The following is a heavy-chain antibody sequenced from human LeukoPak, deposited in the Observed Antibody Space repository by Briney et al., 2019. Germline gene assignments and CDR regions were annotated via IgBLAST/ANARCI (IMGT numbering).Heavy chain of an antibody. V-gene: IGHV1-24*01. CDR3: ATFGSYYEGNYFDY. Sequence: ASVKVSCKVSGYTLTELSMHWVRQAPGKGLEWMGGFDPEDGETIYAQKFQGRVTMTEDTSTDTAYMELSSLRSEDTAVYYCATFGSYYEGNYFDYWGQGTLVTVSS. CDR2: FDPEDGET. CDR1: GYTLTELS. J-gene: IGHJ4*02. D-gene: IGHD1-26*01.